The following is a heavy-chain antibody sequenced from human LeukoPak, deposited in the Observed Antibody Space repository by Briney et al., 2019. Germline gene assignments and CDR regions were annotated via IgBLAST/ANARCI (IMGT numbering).Heavy chain of an antibody. CDR3: ARRGSGSLRYYYYMDV. J-gene: IGHJ6*03. CDR1: GGSISSSSYY. D-gene: IGHD1-26*01. Sequence: ASETLSLTCTVSGGSISSSSYYWGWIRQSPGKGLEWIGSIYYSGSTYYNPSLKSRVTISVDTSKNQFSLKLSSVTAADTAVYYCARRGSGSLRYYYYMDVWGKGTTVTVSS. V-gene: IGHV4-39*07. CDR2: IYYSGST.